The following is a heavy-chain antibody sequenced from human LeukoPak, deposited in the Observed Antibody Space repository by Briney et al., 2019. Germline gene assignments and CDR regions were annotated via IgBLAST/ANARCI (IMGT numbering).Heavy chain of an antibody. CDR2: INPSGGST. V-gene: IGHV1-46*01. CDR3: ARDQGRGYSYGLYYFDY. J-gene: IGHJ4*02. Sequence: ASVKVSCKASGYTFTSYYMHWVRQAPGQGLEWMGIINPSGGSTSYAQKLQGRVTMTTDTSTSTAYMELRSLRSDDTAVYYCARDQGRGYSYGLYYFDYWGQGTLVTVSS. D-gene: IGHD5-18*01. CDR1: GYTFTSYY.